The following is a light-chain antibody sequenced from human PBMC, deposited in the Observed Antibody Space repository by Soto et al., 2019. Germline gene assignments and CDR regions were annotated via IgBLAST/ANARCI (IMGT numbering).Light chain of an antibody. CDR3: RQRSL. CDR1: QSVSSY. J-gene: IGKJ3*01. CDR2: DAS. Sequence: EIVLTQSPATLSLSPGERATLSCRASQSVSSYLAWYQQKPGQAPRLLIYDASNRATGIPARFSGSGSGTDFTLTISSLEPEDFAVYYCRQRSLFGPGTKVDIK. V-gene: IGKV3-11*01.